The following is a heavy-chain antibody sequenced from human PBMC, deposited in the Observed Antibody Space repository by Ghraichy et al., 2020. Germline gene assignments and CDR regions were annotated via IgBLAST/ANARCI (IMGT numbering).Heavy chain of an antibody. D-gene: IGHD3-3*01. CDR3: AGPYDFWSGLYTFDY. CDR2: ISSSGGST. V-gene: IGHV3-23*01. CDR1: GFTFSSYA. Sequence: GGSLRLSCAASGFTFSSYAMSWVRQAPGKGLEWVSTISSSGGSTRYADSVKGRFTISRDNSENMLYLQMNSLRAEDTAVYYCAGPYDFWSGLYTFDYWGPGSLVTVSS. J-gene: IGHJ4*02.